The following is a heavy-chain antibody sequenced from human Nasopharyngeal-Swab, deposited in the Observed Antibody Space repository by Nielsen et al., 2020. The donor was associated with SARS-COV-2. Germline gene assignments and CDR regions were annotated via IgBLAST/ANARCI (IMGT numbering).Heavy chain of an antibody. CDR2: ISNSSSYI. J-gene: IGHJ4*02. Sequence: GGSLRLSCAASGFTFSSYSMNWVRQAPGKGLEWVSSISNSSSYIYYADSVKGRFTISRDNAKNSLYLQMNSLRAEDTAVYYCARWDYSNYDLDYWGQGTLVTVSS. CDR1: GFTFSSYS. V-gene: IGHV3-21*01. D-gene: IGHD4-11*01. CDR3: ARWDYSNYDLDY.